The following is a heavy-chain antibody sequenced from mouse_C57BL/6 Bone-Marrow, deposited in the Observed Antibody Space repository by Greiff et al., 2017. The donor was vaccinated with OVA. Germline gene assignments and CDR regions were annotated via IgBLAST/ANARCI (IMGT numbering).Heavy chain of an antibody. CDR3: AREGYYGSRDAMDY. Sequence: QVHVKQPGAELVKPGASVKMSCKASGYTFTSYWITWVKQRPGQGLEWIGDIYPGSGSTNYNEKFKSKATLTVDTSSSTAYMQLSSLTSEDSAVYYCAREGYYGSRDAMDYWGQGTSVTVSS. V-gene: IGHV1-55*01. CDR2: IYPGSGST. CDR1: GYTFTSYW. D-gene: IGHD1-1*01. J-gene: IGHJ4*01.